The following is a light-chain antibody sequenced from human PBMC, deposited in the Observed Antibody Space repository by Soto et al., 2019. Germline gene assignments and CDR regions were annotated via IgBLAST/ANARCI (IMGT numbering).Light chain of an antibody. CDR2: GAS. V-gene: IGKV3-15*01. J-gene: IGKJ2*01. Sequence: EIVMTQSPATLSVSPGERATLSCRASQSVGSNLAWYQQKPGQAPRLLIYGASTRATGIPARFSGSGSGTEFTLTISSLQSEDFAVYSCQQYNNWPSYTFGQGTKLEIK. CDR3: QQYNNWPSYT. CDR1: QSVGSN.